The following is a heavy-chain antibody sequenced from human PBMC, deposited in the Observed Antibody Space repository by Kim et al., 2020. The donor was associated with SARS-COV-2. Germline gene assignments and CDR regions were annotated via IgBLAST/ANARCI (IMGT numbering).Heavy chain of an antibody. CDR3: ARGEDRISVAGAVDY. Sequence: DSVKGRFTTSRDNATNSLYLQMNSLRDEDTAVYYCARGEDRISVAGAVDYWGQGTLVTVSS. D-gene: IGHD6-19*01. J-gene: IGHJ4*02. V-gene: IGHV3-48*02.